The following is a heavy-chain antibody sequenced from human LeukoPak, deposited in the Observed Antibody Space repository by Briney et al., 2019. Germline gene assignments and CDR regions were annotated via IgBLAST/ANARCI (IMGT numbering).Heavy chain of an antibody. Sequence: GGSLRLSCAASGFTLSSYWMHWVRQAPGKGLVWVSRINSDGSSTTYADSVKGRFTISRDNAKNILYLQMNSLRAEDTAVYYCATSEARSNGWYVYWGQGTLVTVSS. D-gene: IGHD6-19*01. CDR2: INSDGSST. CDR3: ATSEARSNGWYVY. J-gene: IGHJ4*02. CDR1: GFTLSSYW. V-gene: IGHV3-74*01.